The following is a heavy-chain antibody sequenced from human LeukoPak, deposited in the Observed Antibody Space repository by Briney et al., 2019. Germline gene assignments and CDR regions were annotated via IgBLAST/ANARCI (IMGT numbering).Heavy chain of an antibody. Sequence: ETLSLTCTVSGGSISSSSYYWGWIRQPPGKGLEWVSSISSSSSYIYYADSVKGRFTISRDNAKNSLYLQMNSLRAEDTAVYYCARDRESSSWFDYWGQGTLVTVSS. J-gene: IGHJ4*02. D-gene: IGHD6-13*01. V-gene: IGHV3-21*01. CDR1: GGSISSSS. CDR3: ARDRESSSWFDY. CDR2: ISSSSSYI.